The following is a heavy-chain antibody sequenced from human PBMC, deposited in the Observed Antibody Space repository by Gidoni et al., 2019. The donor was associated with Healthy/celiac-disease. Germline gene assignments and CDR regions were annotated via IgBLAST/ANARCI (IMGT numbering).Heavy chain of an antibody. J-gene: IGHJ4*02. Sequence: QVQLVASGGGVGQPGRSVRLYCAASGFTCSRYGVHWVRQAPGKGREWVAVIWYDGSNKYYADSVKGRFTISRDNSKNTLYLQMNSLRAEDTAVYYCARESPVGYDSSGYYYLDYWGQGTLVTVSS. CDR1: GFTCSRYG. V-gene: IGHV3-33*01. CDR3: ARESPVGYDSSGYYYLDY. CDR2: IWYDGSNK. D-gene: IGHD3-22*01.